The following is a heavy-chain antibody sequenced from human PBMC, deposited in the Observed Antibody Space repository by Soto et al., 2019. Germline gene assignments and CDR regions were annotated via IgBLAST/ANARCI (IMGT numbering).Heavy chain of an antibody. Sequence: EVQLVETGGGLIQPGGSLGLSCAASGFTVSSNYMSWVRQAPGKGLEWVSVIYSGGSTYYADSVKGRFTISRDNSKNTLYVQMNSLRAEDTAVYYCARGRKWTRNYYYYGMDVWGQGTTVTVSS. CDR1: GFTVSSNY. J-gene: IGHJ6*02. CDR3: ARGRKWTRNYYYYGMDV. V-gene: IGHV3-53*02. CDR2: IYSGGST. D-gene: IGHD2-8*01.